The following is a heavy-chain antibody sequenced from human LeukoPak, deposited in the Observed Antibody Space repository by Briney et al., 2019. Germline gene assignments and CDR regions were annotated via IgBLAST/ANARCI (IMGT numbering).Heavy chain of an antibody. CDR2: IYTSGST. CDR1: GGSISSYY. Sequence: KPSETLSLTCTVSGGSISSYYWSWIRQPAGKGLEWIGRIYTSGSTNYNPSLKSRVTMSVDTSKNQFSLKLSSVTAADTAVYYCARGSPYSGSYYYYFDYWGQGTLVTVSS. V-gene: IGHV4-4*07. CDR3: ARGSPYSGSYYYYFDY. D-gene: IGHD1-26*01. J-gene: IGHJ4*02.